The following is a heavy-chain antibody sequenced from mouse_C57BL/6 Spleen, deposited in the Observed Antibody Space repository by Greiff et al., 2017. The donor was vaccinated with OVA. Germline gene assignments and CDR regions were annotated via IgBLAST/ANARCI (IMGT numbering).Heavy chain of an antibody. CDR3: ARGRLPFDY. V-gene: IGHV3-6*01. Sequence: DVQLQESGPGLVKPSQSLSLTCSVTGYSITSGYYWNWIRQFPGNKLEWMGYISYDGSNNYNPSLKNRISITRDTSKNQFFLKLNSVTTEDTATYYCARGRLPFDYWGQGTTLTVSS. J-gene: IGHJ2*01. D-gene: IGHD2-2*01. CDR1: GYSITSGYY. CDR2: ISYDGSN.